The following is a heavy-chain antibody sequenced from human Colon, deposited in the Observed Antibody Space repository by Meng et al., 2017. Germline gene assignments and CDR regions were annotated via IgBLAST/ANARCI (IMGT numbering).Heavy chain of an antibody. Sequence: DVALRLSCADSSFFVIHCFRTCFRQAPGKGLWWGSYSSSLEGTNRIADSVRITCTISRNNANNEVYLQMNSLTAEDSDVEFYVRNLFGDYWGQGILVTVSS. V-gene: IGHV3-11*01. CDR1: SFFVIHCF. CDR3: VRNLFGDY. D-gene: IGHD3-16*01. J-gene: IGHJ4*02. CDR2: SSSLEGTN.